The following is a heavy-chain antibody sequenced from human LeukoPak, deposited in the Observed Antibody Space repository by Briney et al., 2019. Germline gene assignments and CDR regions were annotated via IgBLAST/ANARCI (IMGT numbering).Heavy chain of an antibody. CDR1: GGSFSGYY. CDR3: ARGHYDYVWGSYRYKYFDY. Sequence: SETLSLTCAVYGGSFSGYYWSWIRQPPGMGLEWIGEINHSGSTNYNPSLKSRVTISVDTSKNQFSLKLSSVTAADTAVYYCARGHYDYVWGSYRYKYFDYWGQGTLVIVSS. J-gene: IGHJ4*02. CDR2: INHSGST. V-gene: IGHV4-34*01. D-gene: IGHD3-16*02.